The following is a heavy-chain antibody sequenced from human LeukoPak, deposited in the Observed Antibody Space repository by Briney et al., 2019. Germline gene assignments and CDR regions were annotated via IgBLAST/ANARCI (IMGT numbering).Heavy chain of an antibody. CDR3: ASGIAAAHYLNPIFDY. CDR1: GFTFSSYW. J-gene: IGHJ4*02. V-gene: IGHV3-7*01. D-gene: IGHD6-13*01. CDR2: IKQDGSEK. Sequence: PGGSLRLSCAASGFTFSSYWMSWVRQAPGKGLEWVANIKQDGSEKYYVDSVKGRFTISRDNAKNSPYLQMNSLRAEDTAVYYCASGIAAAHYLNPIFDYWGQGTLVTVSS.